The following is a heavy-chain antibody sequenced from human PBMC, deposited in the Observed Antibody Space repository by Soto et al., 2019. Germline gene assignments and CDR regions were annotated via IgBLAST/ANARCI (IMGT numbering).Heavy chain of an antibody. V-gene: IGHV4-59*12. CDR2: IYHSGST. D-gene: IGHD3-10*01. CDR3: ARWSRYYYASDH. Sequence: SETLSLTCSVSGGSISTYFWSWVRQVPGKGLEWIGEIYHSGSTNYNPSLKSRVTISVDKSKNQFSLKLSSVTAADTAVYYCARWSRYYYASDHWGQGTLVTVSS. J-gene: IGHJ4*02. CDR1: GGSISTYF.